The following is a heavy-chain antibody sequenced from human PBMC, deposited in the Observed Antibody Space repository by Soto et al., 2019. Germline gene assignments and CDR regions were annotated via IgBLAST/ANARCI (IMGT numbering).Heavy chain of an antibody. J-gene: IGHJ4*02. D-gene: IGHD6-19*01. CDR3: ATSRISIAVAGETEYYFDY. V-gene: IGHV1-2*04. CDR2: INPNSGDT. Sequence: ASVKVSGEASGYILTDYYMHSVRQPPVQGREWMGWINPNSGDTNYTQKFQGWVTMTRDTSISTAYMELSRLRSDDRAVYYCATSRISIAVAGETEYYFDYWGQGTLVTVSS. CDR1: GYILTDYY.